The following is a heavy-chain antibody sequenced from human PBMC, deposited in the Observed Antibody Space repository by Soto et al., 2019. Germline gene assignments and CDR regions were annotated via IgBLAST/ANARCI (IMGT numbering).Heavy chain of an antibody. CDR3: ARGPPGYCSSTSCYPAVAGTDY. V-gene: IGHV1-2*04. CDR2: INPNSGGT. CDR1: GYTFTGYY. J-gene: IGHJ4*02. Sequence: GASVKVSCKASGYTFTGYYMHWVRQAPGQGLEWMGWINPNSGGTNYAQKFQGWVTMTRDTSISTAYMELSRLRSDDTAVYYCARGPPGYCSSTSCYPAVAGTDYWGQGTLVTVSS. D-gene: IGHD2-2*01.